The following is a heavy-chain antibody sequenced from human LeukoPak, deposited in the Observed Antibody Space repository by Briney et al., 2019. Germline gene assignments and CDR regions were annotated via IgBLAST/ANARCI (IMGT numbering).Heavy chain of an antibody. V-gene: IGHV1-18*01. D-gene: IGHD2-21*02. Sequence: GASVQVSCQASGYTSTYYGISWVRQAPGQGLEWMAWISGYNGERNYAQKLQGRVTLPTDTSTTTAYMELRSLTADDTAVYYGARDACVSCGGDCCHDPWVQGTLVSDSS. CDR3: ARDACVSCGGDCCHDP. J-gene: IGHJ5*02. CDR2: ISGYNGER. CDR1: GYTSTYYG.